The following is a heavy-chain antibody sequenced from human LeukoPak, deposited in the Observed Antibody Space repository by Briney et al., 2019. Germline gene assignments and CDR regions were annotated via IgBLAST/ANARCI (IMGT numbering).Heavy chain of an antibody. CDR2: ISGSGGST. CDR1: GFTFSSYA. D-gene: IGHD3-10*01. J-gene: IGHJ3*02. V-gene: IGHV3-23*01. CDR3: AKVGDLLWFGELFKGAFDI. Sequence: PGGYLRLSCAASGFTFSSYAMSWVRQAPGKGLEWVSAISGSGGSTYYADSVRGRFTISRDNSKNTLYLQMNSLRAEDTAVYYCAKVGDLLWFGELFKGAFDIWGQGTMVTVSS.